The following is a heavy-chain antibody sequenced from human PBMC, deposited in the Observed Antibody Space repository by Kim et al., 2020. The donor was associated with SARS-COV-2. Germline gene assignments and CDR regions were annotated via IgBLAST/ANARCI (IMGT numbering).Heavy chain of an antibody. J-gene: IGHJ5*02. V-gene: IGHV4-34*01. D-gene: IGHD3-10*01. Sequence: NPSLESRVTMSVDTSKNQFSLKLSSVTAADTAVYYCARGYGSGSFNWFAPWGQGTLVTVSS. CDR3: ARGYGSGSFNWFAP.